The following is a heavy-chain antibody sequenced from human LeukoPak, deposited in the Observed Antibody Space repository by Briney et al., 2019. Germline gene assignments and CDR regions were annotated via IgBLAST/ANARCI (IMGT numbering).Heavy chain of an antibody. J-gene: IGHJ4*02. CDR3: TTDPLGSGSYYPYSLTLY. CDR1: GFTFDDYT. Sequence: GGSLRLSCAASGFTFDDYTMHWVRQAPGKGLEWVSLISWDGGSTYYADSVKGRFTISRDNSKNSLYLQMNSLRTEDIALYYCTTDPLGSGSYYPYSLTLYWGQGTLVTVSS. CDR2: ISWDGGST. V-gene: IGHV3-43*01. D-gene: IGHD3-10*01.